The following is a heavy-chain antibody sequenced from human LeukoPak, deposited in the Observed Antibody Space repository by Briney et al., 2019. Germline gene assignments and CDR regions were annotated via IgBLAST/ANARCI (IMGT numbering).Heavy chain of an antibody. D-gene: IGHD1/OR15-1a*01. CDR2: ISSRSSTI. CDR1: GFTFSSHD. Sequence: PGGSLRLSCAASGFTFSSHDMNWVRQAPGKGLEWVSFISSRSSTIYYADSVKGRFTISRDNAKNSLYLQMNSLRAEDTAVYYCARPLTGTAYFDYWGQGTLVTVSS. CDR3: ARPLTGTAYFDY. J-gene: IGHJ4*02. V-gene: IGHV3-48*04.